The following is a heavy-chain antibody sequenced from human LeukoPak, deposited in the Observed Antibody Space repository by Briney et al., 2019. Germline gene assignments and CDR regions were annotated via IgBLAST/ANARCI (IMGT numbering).Heavy chain of an antibody. CDR3: PGTGKYGLFDY. V-gene: IGHV4-59*08. J-gene: IGHJ4*02. CDR2: IYYSGTS. Sequence: SETLSLTCIVSNGPIDSYYWSWIRQPPGKGLEWIGYIYYSGTSNYNPFLKSRVTMSVDTARKHFSLRLTSVTAADTAVYYCPGTGKYGLFDYWGQGTLVTVSS. D-gene: IGHD3-10*01. CDR1: NGPIDSYY.